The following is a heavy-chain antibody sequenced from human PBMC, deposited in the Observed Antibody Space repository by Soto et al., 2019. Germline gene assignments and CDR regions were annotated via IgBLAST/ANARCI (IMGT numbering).Heavy chain of an antibody. D-gene: IGHD3-22*01. CDR3: ARDFFDSSDYTTNWFDP. Sequence: ASETLSLTCSVSGDSIXNSGVYWAWIRQPPGEGLEWIGSIYHTGNAYYNPSLKSRVTISADTSKNQFSLKLTSVTAADAALYYCARDFFDSSDYTTNWFDPWGQGTLVTVS. V-gene: IGHV4-39*01. CDR1: GDSIXNSGVY. J-gene: IGHJ5*02. CDR2: IYHTGNA.